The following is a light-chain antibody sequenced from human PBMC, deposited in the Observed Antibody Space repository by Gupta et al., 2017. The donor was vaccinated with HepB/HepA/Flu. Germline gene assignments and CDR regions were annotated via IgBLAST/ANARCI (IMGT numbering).Light chain of an antibody. CDR1: QSISNF. V-gene: IGKV3-11*01. CDR3: QQRSNWPLT. CDR2: DAS. J-gene: IGKJ4*01. Sequence: DIVLTQSPATLSLSPGERATLSCRASQSISNFLAWYQQKPGQAPRLLIYDASNRATGIPDRLSGSGSRTDFTLAISSLEPEDFAVYFCQQRSNWPLTFGGGTKVEIK.